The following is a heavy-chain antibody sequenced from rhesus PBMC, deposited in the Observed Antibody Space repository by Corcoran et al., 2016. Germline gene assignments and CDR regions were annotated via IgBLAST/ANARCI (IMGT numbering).Heavy chain of an antibody. CDR3: ARGGAAGRD. D-gene: IGHD6-13*01. V-gene: IGHV3S42*01. CDR1: GFTFSSYW. Sequence: EVQLVESGGGLAKPGGSLRLSCAASGFTFSSYWRNWFRQTPGKGLDWISAINSGVGSTYYAESVKGRFTISRDNSKNTLSLQMNSLRAEDTAVYYCARGGAAGRDWGQGVLVTVSS. J-gene: IGHJ4*01. CDR2: INSGVGST.